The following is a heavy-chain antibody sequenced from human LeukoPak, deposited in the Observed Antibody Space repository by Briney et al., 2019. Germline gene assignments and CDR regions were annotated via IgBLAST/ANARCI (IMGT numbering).Heavy chain of an antibody. CDR3: ARGYSYGSGLDY. CDR1: GGSFSGYY. V-gene: IGHV4-34*01. J-gene: IGHJ4*02. D-gene: IGHD5-18*01. Sequence: TSETLSLTCDVYGGSFSGYYWSWIRQSPGKGLEWIGDTDHSGRRTYNLSLKSRVTVSADTSRNQFSLKLSSVTAADTAVYYCARGYSYGSGLDYWGQGTLVTVSS. CDR2: TDHSGRR.